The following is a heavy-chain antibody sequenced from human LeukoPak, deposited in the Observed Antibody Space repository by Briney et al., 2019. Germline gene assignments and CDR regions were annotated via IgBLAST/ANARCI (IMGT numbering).Heavy chain of an antibody. V-gene: IGHV1-69*05. CDR1: GGTFSSYA. CDR2: IIPIFGTA. D-gene: IGHD3-22*01. J-gene: IGHJ4*02. CDR3: AVREAGYYYDSSGYYGY. Sequence: AVKVSCKASGGTFSSYAISWVRQAPGQGLEWVGRIIPIFGTANYAQKFQGRVTITTDESTCTAYMELSSLRSEDTAVYYCAVREAGYYYDSSGYYGYWGQGTLVTVSS.